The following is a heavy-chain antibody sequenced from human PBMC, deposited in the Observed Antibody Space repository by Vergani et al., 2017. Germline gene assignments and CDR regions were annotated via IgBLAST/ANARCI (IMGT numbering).Heavy chain of an antibody. D-gene: IGHD3-16*02. CDR3: ARECGYDYVCGSYRPASPYYFDY. J-gene: IGHJ4*02. V-gene: IGHV4-4*07. CDR1: GGSISSYY. CDR2: IYTSGST. Sequence: QVQLQESGPGLVKPSETLSLTCTVSGGSISSYYWSWIRQPAGKGMEWIGRIYTSGSTNYNPSLKSRVTMSVDTSKNQFSLKLSSVTAADTAVYYCARECGYDYVCGSYRPASPYYFDYWGQGTLVTVSS.